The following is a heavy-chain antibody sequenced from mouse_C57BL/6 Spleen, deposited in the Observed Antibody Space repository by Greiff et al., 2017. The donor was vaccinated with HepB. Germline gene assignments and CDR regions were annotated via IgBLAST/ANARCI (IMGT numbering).Heavy chain of an antibody. CDR2: ISSGSSTI. Sequence: EVMLVESGGGLVKPGGSLKLSCAASGFTFSDYGMHWVRQAPEKGLEWVAYISSGSSTIYYADTVKGRFTISRDNAKNTLFLQMTSLRSEDTAMYYCAGYDYDGFDYWGQGTTLTVSS. J-gene: IGHJ2*01. D-gene: IGHD2-4*01. V-gene: IGHV5-17*01. CDR3: AGYDYDGFDY. CDR1: GFTFSDYG.